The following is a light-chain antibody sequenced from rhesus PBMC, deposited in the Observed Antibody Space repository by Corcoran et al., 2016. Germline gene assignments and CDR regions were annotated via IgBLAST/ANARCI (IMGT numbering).Light chain of an antibody. J-gene: IGKJ3*01. CDR3: QQSDNLFT. CDR2: GAS. CDR1: QSVGTN. Sequence: ETVVTQSPGTLSLSPGERATLYCRASQSVGTNFAWYQQKPGQAPRLLIYGASSRATGIPDRFSGRGSGTGVTLTISSLEPEDVGVYYCQQSDNLFTFGPGTKLDIK. V-gene: IGKV3-24*04.